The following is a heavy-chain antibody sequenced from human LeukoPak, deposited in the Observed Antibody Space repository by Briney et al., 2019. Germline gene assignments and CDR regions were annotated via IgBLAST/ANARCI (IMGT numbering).Heavy chain of an antibody. CDR1: GFTFSSYG. J-gene: IGHJ3*02. CDR3: AKSIAVAGTTGWGALDI. D-gene: IGHD6-19*01. CDR2: ISYDGSNK. V-gene: IGHV3-30*18. Sequence: GGSLRLTCAASGFTFSSYGMHWVRQAPGKGLEWVAVISYDGSNKYYADSVKGRFTISRDNSKNTLYLQMNSLRAEDTAVYYCAKSIAVAGTTGWGALDIWGQGTMVTVSS.